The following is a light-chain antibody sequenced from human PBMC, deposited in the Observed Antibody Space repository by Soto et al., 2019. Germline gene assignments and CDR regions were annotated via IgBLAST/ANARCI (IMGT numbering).Light chain of an antibody. CDR1: QSISSW. CDR2: KAS. CDR3: QQYNSYSWT. V-gene: IGKV1-5*03. J-gene: IGKJ1*01. Sequence: IQMTQSPSTLSASVGDVVTIAVLASQSISSWLAWYQQKPGKAPKLLIYKASSLESGVPSRFSGSGSGTEFTLSISSLQPDDFATYYCQQYNSYSWTFGQGTKVDIK.